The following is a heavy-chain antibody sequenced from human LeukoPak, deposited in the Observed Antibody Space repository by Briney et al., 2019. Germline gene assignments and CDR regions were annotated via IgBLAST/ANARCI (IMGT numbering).Heavy chain of an antibody. CDR3: ARAFSGSAADV. V-gene: IGHV4-31*03. Sequence: SQTLSLTCTVSGGSISSGTYHWSWIRQHPGKGLEWIGYIYYSGSTYYNPSLKSRVIISVDTSKNQFSLKLSSVTAADTAVYYCARAFSGSAADVWGKGTTVTVSS. CDR1: GGSISSGTYH. J-gene: IGHJ6*04. CDR2: IYYSGST. D-gene: IGHD6-25*01.